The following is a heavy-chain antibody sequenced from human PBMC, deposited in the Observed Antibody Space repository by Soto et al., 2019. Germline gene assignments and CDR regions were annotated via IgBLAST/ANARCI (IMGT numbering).Heavy chain of an antibody. CDR2: ISSSISYT. Sequence: GGSLRLSCAASRFTFSDYYMSWIRQAPGKGLEWVSYISSSISYTNYADSVKGRFTISRDNAKNSLYLQMNSLRAEDTAVYYCARYIYGYVDYWGQGTLVTVSS. CDR1: RFTFSDYY. V-gene: IGHV3-11*06. D-gene: IGHD5-18*01. CDR3: ARYIYGYVDY. J-gene: IGHJ4*02.